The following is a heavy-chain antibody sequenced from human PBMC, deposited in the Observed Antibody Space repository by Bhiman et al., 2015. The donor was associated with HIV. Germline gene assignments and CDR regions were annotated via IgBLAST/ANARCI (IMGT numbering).Heavy chain of an antibody. J-gene: IGHJ4*02. CDR2: IKQDGSEK. D-gene: IGHD2-2*01. V-gene: IGHV3-7*01. CDR1: GFPLSGFW. Sequence: EVQLVESGGGVVQPGGSLRLSCAASGFPLSGFWMSWVRQAPGKGLEWVANIKQDGSEKYYVDSVKGRFNISRDNAKNSLYLQMNSLRAEDTGVYYCAREINYRTSWYVFVGGLNYWGQGTLVTVSS. CDR3: AREINYRTSWYVFVGGLNY.